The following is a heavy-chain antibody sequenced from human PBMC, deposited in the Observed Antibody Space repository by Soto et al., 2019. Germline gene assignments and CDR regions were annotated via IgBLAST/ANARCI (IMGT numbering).Heavy chain of an antibody. CDR1: DGSINSHGYY. CDR2: IYYIGST. J-gene: IGHJ5*02. Sequence: QVELQESGPGLVTPSQTLSLTCTVSDGSINSHGYYWNWSRQNPGKALEWIGYIYYIGSTYYNPSIKSGVTIVLDTSKNQSSLKLSAVTASDTAVVYCATSVFPWAQGALGSVS. CDR3: ATSVFP. V-gene: IGHV4-31*03.